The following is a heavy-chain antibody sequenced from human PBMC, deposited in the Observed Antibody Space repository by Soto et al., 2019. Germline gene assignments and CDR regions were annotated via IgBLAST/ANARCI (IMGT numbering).Heavy chain of an antibody. D-gene: IGHD6-25*01. J-gene: IGHJ5*02. CDR2: ISSNSAYI. CDR3: TRAASRESSARGWFDP. Sequence: GGSLRLSCAASVFTFRSFTMNWVRQSPGKGLEWVSTISSNSAYIYDTDALRGRFTMSRDNAKNSLHLQMNSLRAEDTAVYYCTRAASRESSARGWFDPWGPGTLVTVSS. V-gene: IGHV3-21*01. CDR1: VFTFRSFT.